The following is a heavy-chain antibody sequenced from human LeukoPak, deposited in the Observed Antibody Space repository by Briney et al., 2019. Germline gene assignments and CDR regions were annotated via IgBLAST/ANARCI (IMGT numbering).Heavy chain of an antibody. CDR3: ARAKPKNMVRGLIMRRESRYYFDY. V-gene: IGHV3-23*01. CDR1: GFTFSNYD. CDR2: ISSSGGST. D-gene: IGHD3-10*01. J-gene: IGHJ4*02. Sequence: GGSLRLSCAASGFTFSNYDMSWVRQAPGKGLEWVSVISSSGGSTYYADSVKGRFTISRDNSKSTLYIQMNSLRAEDTAVYYCARAKPKNMVRGLIMRRESRYYFDYWGQGTLVTVSS.